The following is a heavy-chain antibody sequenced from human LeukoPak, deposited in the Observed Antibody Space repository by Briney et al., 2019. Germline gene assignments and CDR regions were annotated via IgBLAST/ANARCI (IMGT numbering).Heavy chain of an antibody. CDR1: GFTFSSYG. D-gene: IGHD1-26*01. J-gene: IGHJ4*02. CDR3: ASGSYRPGGLVDY. CDR2: ISYDGSNK. Sequence: GGSLRLSCAASGFTFSSYGMHWVRQAPGKGLEWVAVISYDGSNKYYADSVKGQFTISRDNSKNTLYLQMNSLRAEDTAVYYCASGSYRPGGLVDYWGQGTLVTVSS. V-gene: IGHV3-30*03.